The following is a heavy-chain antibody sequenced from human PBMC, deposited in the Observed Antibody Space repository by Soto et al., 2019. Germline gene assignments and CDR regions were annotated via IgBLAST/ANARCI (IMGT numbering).Heavy chain of an antibody. Sequence: QVNLVQSGGGLVQPGRSLRLSCAASGFTFSNSGMEWIRQAPGKGLEWVARIWYDGSSQYYADSVKGRFTISRDNSKNTLYMEMNSVRVEDTAVYYCARDMDSNYDGMDVWGQGTTVIVSS. J-gene: IGHJ6*01. CDR3: ARDMDSNYDGMDV. CDR1: GFTFSNSG. D-gene: IGHD4-4*01. V-gene: IGHV3-33*01. CDR2: IWYDGSSQ.